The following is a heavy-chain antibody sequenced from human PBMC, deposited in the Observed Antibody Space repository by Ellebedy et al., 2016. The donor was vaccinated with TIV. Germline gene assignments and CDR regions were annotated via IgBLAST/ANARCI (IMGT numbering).Heavy chain of an antibody. J-gene: IGHJ6*02. V-gene: IGHV3-30*02. CDR2: IRSDGSAS. Sequence: GESLKISCATSGFSTSGMHWVRQPPGKGLEWVAFIRSDGSASYYGDSVSGRFTISRDDSKNTLYLQMNSLRSDDTAVYYCAKGAYPVPTVMAVWGQGTTVTVSS. CDR1: GFSTSG. CDR3: AKGAYPVPTVMAV. D-gene: IGHD4-17*01.